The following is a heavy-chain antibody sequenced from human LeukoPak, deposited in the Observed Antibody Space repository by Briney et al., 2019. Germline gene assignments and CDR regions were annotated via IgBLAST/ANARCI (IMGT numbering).Heavy chain of an antibody. CDR2: IYTSGST. CDR3: ARMQRATYSSSWYCDY. J-gene: IGHJ4*02. D-gene: IGHD6-13*01. CDR1: GGSISSSSYY. V-gene: IGHV4-61*02. Sequence: SEALSLTCTVSGGSISSSSYYWSWIRQPAGKGLEWIGRIYTSGSTNYNPSLKSRVTISVDTSKNQFSLKLSSVTAADTAVYYCARMQRATYSSSWYCDYWGQGTLVTVSS.